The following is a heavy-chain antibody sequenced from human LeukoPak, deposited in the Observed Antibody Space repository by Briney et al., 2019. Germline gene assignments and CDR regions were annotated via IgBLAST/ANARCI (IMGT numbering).Heavy chain of an antibody. D-gene: IGHD3-22*01. CDR2: IYYSGST. CDR3: ARAARMISDAFDI. CDR1: GGSISSYY. V-gene: IGHV4-59*08. Sequence: SETLSLTCTVSGGSISSYYWSWIRQPPGKGLEWIAYIYYSGSTNYNPSLKSRVTLSVDTSKNQFSLKLSSVTAADTAVYYCARAARMISDAFDIWGQGTMVTVSS. J-gene: IGHJ3*02.